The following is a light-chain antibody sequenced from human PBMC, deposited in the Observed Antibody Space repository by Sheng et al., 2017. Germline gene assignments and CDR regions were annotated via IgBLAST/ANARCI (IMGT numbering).Light chain of an antibody. V-gene: IGLV8-61*01. Sequence: QTVVTQEPSFSVSPGGTVTLTCGLSSGSVSNYYPSWHQQTPGQAPRTLIYSTNIRSSGVPDRFSGSILGNKAALTITGAQADDECDYYCVLYMGSGISVFGGGTKLAVL. J-gene: IGLJ3*02. CDR1: SGSVSNYY. CDR3: VLYMGSGISV. CDR2: STN.